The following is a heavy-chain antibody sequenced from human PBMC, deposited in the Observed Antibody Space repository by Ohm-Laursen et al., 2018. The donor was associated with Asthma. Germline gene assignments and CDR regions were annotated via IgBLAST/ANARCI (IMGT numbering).Heavy chain of an antibody. V-gene: IGHV1-69*01. CDR1: GGTFSSYA. J-gene: IGHJ5*02. D-gene: IGHD2-2*01. Sequence: SSVKVSCKASGGTFSSYAISWVRQAPGQGLEWMGGIIPIFGTANYAQKFQGRVTITADESTSTAYMELSSLRSEDTAVYYCARGSGYCSSTSCLRKPNWFDPWGQGTLVTVSS. CDR2: IIPIFGTA. CDR3: ARGSGYCSSTSCLRKPNWFDP.